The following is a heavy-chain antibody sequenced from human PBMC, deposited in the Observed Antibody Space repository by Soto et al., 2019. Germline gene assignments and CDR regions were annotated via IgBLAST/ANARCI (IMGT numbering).Heavy chain of an antibody. CDR2: ISGGGEKT. CDR1: GFTFKSWA. J-gene: IGHJ4*02. D-gene: IGHD2-21*02. V-gene: IGHV3-23*01. CDR3: AKCDCGGDWGVYHYGH. Sequence: EVQLLESGGGLVQPGGSLRLSCAASGFTFKSWAMSWVRQAPGKGLEWVSGISGGGEKTYYADSVKGRFTISRDNSKNAVSLQMNSLRVEDTALYYCAKCDCGGDWGVYHYGHWGQGSQVAVSS.